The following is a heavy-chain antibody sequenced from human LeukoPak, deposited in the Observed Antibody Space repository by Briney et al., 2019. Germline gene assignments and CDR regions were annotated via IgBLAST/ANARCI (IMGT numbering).Heavy chain of an antibody. CDR3: ARDPGSWQQLVWAPYYFDY. D-gene: IGHD6-13*01. CDR1: GGTFSSYA. CDR2: IIPIFGTA. Sequence: VASVKVSCKASGGTFSSYAISWVRQAPGQGLEWMGGIIPIFGTANYAQKFQGRVTITTDESTSTAYMELSSLRSEDTAVYYCARDPGSWQQLVWAPYYFDYWGQGTLVTVSS. V-gene: IGHV1-69*05. J-gene: IGHJ4*02.